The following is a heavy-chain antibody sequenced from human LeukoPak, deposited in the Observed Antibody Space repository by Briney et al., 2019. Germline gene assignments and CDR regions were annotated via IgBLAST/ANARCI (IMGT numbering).Heavy chain of an antibody. V-gene: IGHV3-30-3*01. CDR3: AREGGYSYGRGNFDY. Sequence: GGSLRLSCAASGFTFSSYAMHWVRQAPGKGLEWVAVISYDGSSKYYADSVKGRFTISRDNSKNTLYLQMNSLRAEDTAVYYCAREGGYSYGRGNFDYWGQGTLVTVSS. J-gene: IGHJ4*02. CDR1: GFTFSSYA. D-gene: IGHD5-18*01. CDR2: ISYDGSSK.